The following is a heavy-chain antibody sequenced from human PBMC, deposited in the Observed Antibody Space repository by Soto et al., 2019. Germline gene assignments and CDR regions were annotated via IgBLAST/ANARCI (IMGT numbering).Heavy chain of an antibody. D-gene: IGHD6-6*01. CDR2: IYTSGST. CDR1: GGSISSYY. J-gene: IGHJ6*02. V-gene: IGHV4-4*07. CDR3: ARDLVAARPGYYYSMDV. Sequence: QVQLQESGPGLVKPSETLSLTCTVSGGSISSYYWSWIRQPAGKGLEWIGRIYTSGSTNYNPSLKSRVTMSVDTSKNQFSLKLSSVTAADTAVYYCARDLVAARPGYYYSMDVWGQGTTVTVSS.